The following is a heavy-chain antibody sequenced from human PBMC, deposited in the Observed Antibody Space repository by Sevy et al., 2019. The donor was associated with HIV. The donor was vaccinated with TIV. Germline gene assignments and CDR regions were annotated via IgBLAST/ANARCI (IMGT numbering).Heavy chain of an antibody. D-gene: IGHD3-22*01. CDR3: ARVDSSGSNDAFDI. CDR1: GFTFSDYY. CDR2: ISRSGSTI. J-gene: IGHJ3*02. Sequence: GGSLRLSCAASGFTFSDYYMSWIRQAPGKGLEWVSYISRSGSTIYYADSVKGRFTISRDNAKNSLYLQMNSLRAEDTAVYYCARVDSSGSNDAFDIWGQGTMVTVSS. V-gene: IGHV3-11*01.